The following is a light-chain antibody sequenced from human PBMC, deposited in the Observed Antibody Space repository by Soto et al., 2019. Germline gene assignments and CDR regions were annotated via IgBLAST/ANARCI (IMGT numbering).Light chain of an antibody. CDR2: DAS. CDR1: QSVSRN. Sequence: EIVLTQSPGTLSLSPGGRATLSCRASQSVSRNLAWYQQKPGQAPRLLIYDASNRATGIPARFSGSGSVTDFTLTISSLEPEDFAVYYCQQRSNWATFGPGTKVDIK. V-gene: IGKV3-11*01. J-gene: IGKJ3*01. CDR3: QQRSNWAT.